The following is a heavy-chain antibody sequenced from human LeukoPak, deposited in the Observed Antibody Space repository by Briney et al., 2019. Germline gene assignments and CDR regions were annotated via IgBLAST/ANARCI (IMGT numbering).Heavy chain of an antibody. D-gene: IGHD3-22*01. CDR3: ARDRGNPLYYYDSSGSLLDY. Sequence: ASVKVSCKASRYTFTSYYMHWVRRAPGQGLEWMGWVSAYNENTNYAQKIQGRVTMTTDTSSNTAYMELRSLRSDDTAVYYCARDRGNPLYYYDSSGSLLDYWGQGTLVTVSS. V-gene: IGHV1-18*04. J-gene: IGHJ4*02. CDR1: RYTFTSYY. CDR2: VSAYNENT.